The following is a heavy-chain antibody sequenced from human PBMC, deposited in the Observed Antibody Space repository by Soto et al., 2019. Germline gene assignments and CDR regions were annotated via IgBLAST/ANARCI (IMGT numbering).Heavy chain of an antibody. Sequence: QVQLVQSGAEVKKPGASVKVSCKVSGYTLTELSMHWVRQAPGKGLEWMGGFDPEDGETIYAQKFQGRVTMTEDTSTDPAYMERSSLRSEDTAVYYCATGSRTVTTDPFDPWGQGTLVTVSS. CDR1: GYTLTELS. CDR2: FDPEDGET. D-gene: IGHD4-17*01. CDR3: ATGSRTVTTDPFDP. V-gene: IGHV1-24*01. J-gene: IGHJ5*02.